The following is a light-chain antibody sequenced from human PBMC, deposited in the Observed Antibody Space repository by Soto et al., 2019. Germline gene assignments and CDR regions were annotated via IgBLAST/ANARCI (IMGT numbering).Light chain of an antibody. CDR1: QSVSSY. V-gene: IGKV3-11*01. J-gene: IGKJ2*01. Sequence: EIVLTQSPATLSLSPGERATLSCRASQSVSSYLAWYQQKPGQAHRLLIYDASNRATGIPARFSGSGSGTDFTLTISSLEPEDFADYYFQQRSNWPPYTFGQGTQLEI. CDR3: QQRSNWPPYT. CDR2: DAS.